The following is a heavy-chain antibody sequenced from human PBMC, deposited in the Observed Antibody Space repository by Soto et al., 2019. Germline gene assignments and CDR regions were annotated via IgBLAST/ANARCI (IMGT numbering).Heavy chain of an antibody. Sequence: QVQLVQSGAEVKKPGASVKVSCKASGYTFTNYGISWVRQAPGQGLEWMGWINAYNGNTKYAQKLEGRVTMTTDRSTSTAYMELGSVRYDDTAVYYCARDQAMAPFDYWGQGPLVTVSS. CDR1: GYTFTNYG. V-gene: IGHV1-18*01. J-gene: IGHJ4*02. CDR3: ARDQAMAPFDY. CDR2: INAYNGNT.